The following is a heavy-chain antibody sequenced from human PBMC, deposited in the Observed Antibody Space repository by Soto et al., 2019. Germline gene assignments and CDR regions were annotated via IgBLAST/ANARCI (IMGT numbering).Heavy chain of an antibody. D-gene: IGHD3-3*01. J-gene: IGHJ5*02. CDR3: ARGGITIFGVVTSYNWFDP. CDR1: GGSFSGYY. Sequence: PSETLSLTCAVYGGSFSGYYWSWIRQPPGKGLEWIGEINHSGSTNYNPSLKSRVTISVDTSKNQFSLKLSSVTAADTAVYYCARGGITIFGVVTSYNWFDPWGQGTLVTVSS. CDR2: INHSGST. V-gene: IGHV4-34*01.